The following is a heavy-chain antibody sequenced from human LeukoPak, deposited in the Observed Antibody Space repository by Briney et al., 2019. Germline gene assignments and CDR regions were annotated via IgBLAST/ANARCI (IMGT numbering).Heavy chain of an antibody. CDR2: IKSKTDGGTT. CDR1: GFTFSNAW. CDR3: TTDDILTGYPMDY. D-gene: IGHD3-9*01. J-gene: IGHJ4*02. Sequence: GGSLRLSCAASGFTFSNAWMSWVRQAPGKGLEWVGRIKSKTDGGTTDYAAPVKGRFTISRDDSKNTLYLQMNSLKTEDTAVYYCTTDDILTGYPMDYWGQETLVTVSS. V-gene: IGHV3-15*01.